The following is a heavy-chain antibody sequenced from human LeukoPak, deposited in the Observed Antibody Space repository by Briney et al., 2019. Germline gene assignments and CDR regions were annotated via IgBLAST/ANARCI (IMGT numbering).Heavy chain of an antibody. Sequence: GRSLRLPCAASGFTFSSYGMHWVRQAPGKGLEWVAVISYDGSNKYYADSMKGRFTISRDNSKNTLYLQMNSLRAEDTAVYYCAKDMYYYGSGSYEKFDPWGQGTLVTVSS. D-gene: IGHD3-10*01. V-gene: IGHV3-30*18. CDR1: GFTFSSYG. CDR2: ISYDGSNK. J-gene: IGHJ5*02. CDR3: AKDMYYYGSGSYEKFDP.